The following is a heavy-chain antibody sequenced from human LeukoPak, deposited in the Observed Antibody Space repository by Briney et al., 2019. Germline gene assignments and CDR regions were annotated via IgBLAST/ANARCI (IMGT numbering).Heavy chain of an antibody. J-gene: IGHJ4*02. CDR2: IIISGSTT. D-gene: IGHD3-16*02. Sequence: PGGSLRLSCAASGFTFSSHAMSWVRQAPGKGLEWVSSIIISGSTTFYADSVKGRFTISRDNSKNTLYLQMNSLRADDTAVYYCAKLSDHWGQGTLVTVSS. CDR1: GFTFSSHA. V-gene: IGHV3-23*01. CDR3: AKLSDH.